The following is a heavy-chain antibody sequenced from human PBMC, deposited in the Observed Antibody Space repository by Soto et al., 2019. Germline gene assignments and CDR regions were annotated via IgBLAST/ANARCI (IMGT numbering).Heavy chain of an antibody. CDR1: GGSISSYY. J-gene: IGHJ2*01. D-gene: IGHD4-17*01. CDR3: AREEEQRVTTSWYFDL. V-gene: IGHV4-4*07. CDR2: IYTSGST. Sequence: QVQLQESGPGLVKPSETLSLTCTVSGGSISSYYWSWIRQPAGKGLEGIGRIYTSGSTNYNPSLKSRVPMSVDTSHNQFSLKLSPVTAADTAVYYCAREEEQRVTTSWYFDLWGRGTLVTVCS.